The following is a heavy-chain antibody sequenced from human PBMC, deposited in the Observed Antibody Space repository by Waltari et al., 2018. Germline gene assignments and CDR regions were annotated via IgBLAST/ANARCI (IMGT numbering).Heavy chain of an antibody. CDR1: GFTFSSYE. D-gene: IGHD6-13*01. CDR2: ISSSGSTI. V-gene: IGHV3-48*03. CDR3: ARDQGSSSWYGNHAFDI. J-gene: IGHJ3*02. Sequence: EVQLVESGGGLVQPGGSLRLSCAASGFTFSSYEMNWVRQAPGKGLEWVSYISSSGSTIYYADAVKGRVTISRDNAKNSLYLQMNSLRAEDTAVYYLARDQGSSSWYGNHAFDIWGQGTMVTVSS.